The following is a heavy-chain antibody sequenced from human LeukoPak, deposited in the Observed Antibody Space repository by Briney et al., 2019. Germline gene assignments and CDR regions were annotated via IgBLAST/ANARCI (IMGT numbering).Heavy chain of an antibody. CDR3: ARGNMRTSATDY. D-gene: IGHD2-2*01. Sequence: SETLSLTCTVSGGSISSGGYYWSWIRQHPGKGLEWIGYIYYSGSTYYNPSLKSRVTISVDTSKNQFSLMLTSVTAADTAVYYCARGNMRTSATDYWGQGTPVTVSS. CDR2: IYYSGST. CDR1: GGSISSGGYY. J-gene: IGHJ4*02. V-gene: IGHV4-31*03.